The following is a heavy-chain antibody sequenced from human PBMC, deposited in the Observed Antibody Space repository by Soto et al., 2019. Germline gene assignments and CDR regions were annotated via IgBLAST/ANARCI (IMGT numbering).Heavy chain of an antibody. CDR3: ARDGRLLWFGESNPPYGMDV. Sequence: PSETLSLTCAVSGGSISSSSWWSWVRQPPGKGLEWIGEIYHSGSTNYNPSLKSRVTISVDKSKNQFSLKLSSVTAADTAVYYCARDGRLLWFGESNPPYGMDVWGQGTTVTVSS. V-gene: IGHV4-4*02. J-gene: IGHJ6*02. CDR1: GGSISSSSW. CDR2: IYHSGST. D-gene: IGHD3-10*01.